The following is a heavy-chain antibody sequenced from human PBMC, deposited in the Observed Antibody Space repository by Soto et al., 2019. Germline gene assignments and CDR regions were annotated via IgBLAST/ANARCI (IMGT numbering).Heavy chain of an antibody. CDR3: ASFGGGYCSGGSCCSTKEYYYYGMDV. CDR1: GYSFTSYW. CDR2: IDPSDSYT. Sequence: PGESLKISCNGSGYSFTSYWISWVRQMPGKGLEWMGRIDPSDSYTNYSPSFQGHVTISADKSISTAYLQWSSLKASDTAMYYCASFGGGYCSGGSCCSTKEYYYYGMDVWGQGTTVTSP. D-gene: IGHD2-15*01. J-gene: IGHJ6*02. V-gene: IGHV5-10-1*01.